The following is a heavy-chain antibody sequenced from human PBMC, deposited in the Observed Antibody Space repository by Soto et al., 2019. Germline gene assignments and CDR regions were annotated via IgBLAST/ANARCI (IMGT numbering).Heavy chain of an antibody. V-gene: IGHV4-59*01. J-gene: IGHJ6*03. D-gene: IGHD2-21*02. CDR1: GGSISSYY. CDR2: IYYSGST. Sequence: QVQLQESGPGLVKPSETLSLTCTVSGGSISSYYWSWIRQPPGKGLEWIGYIYYSGSTNYNPSLKSRVTISVDTSKNQFSLKLSSVTAADTAVYYCASSSLLGGGHYYYYMDVWGKGTTVTVSS. CDR3: ASSSLLGGGHYYYYMDV.